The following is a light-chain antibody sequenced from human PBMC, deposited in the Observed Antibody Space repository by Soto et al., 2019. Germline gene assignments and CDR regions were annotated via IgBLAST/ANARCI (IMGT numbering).Light chain of an antibody. CDR2: DAS. V-gene: IGKV1-33*01. J-gene: IGKJ2*01. CDR3: QQFYNLPYT. Sequence: DIQMTQSPSSLSASVGDRVTITCQASQEISNYVNWYQQKPGKAPNLLVYDASNLQTGVPSRFSGSGSGTVFTLPISSLQPEDIATYFCQQFYNLPYTFGQGTKLQIK. CDR1: QEISNY.